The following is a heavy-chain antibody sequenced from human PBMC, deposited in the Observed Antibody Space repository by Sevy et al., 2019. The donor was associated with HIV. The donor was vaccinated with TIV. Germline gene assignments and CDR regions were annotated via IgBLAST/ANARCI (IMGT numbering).Heavy chain of an antibody. CDR2: IKSKTDGGTT. CDR3: APSSGSCETGYYFDY. D-gene: IGHD1-26*01. V-gene: IGHV3-15*01. J-gene: IGHJ4*02. Sequence: GGSLRLSCAASGFTFSNAWMGWVRQAPGKGLEWVGHIKSKTDGGTTDFAAPVKGRFTISRDDSTTTLFLQMNSRKTEDTAVYYCAPSSGSCETGYYFDYWGQGTLVTVSS. CDR1: GFTFSNAW.